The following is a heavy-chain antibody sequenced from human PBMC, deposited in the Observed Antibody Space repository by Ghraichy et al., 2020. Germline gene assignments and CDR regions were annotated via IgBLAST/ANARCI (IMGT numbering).Heavy chain of an antibody. CDR2: IYYSGST. CDR3: ARFLASEAHYYDSSGYPL. V-gene: IGHV4-39*07. J-gene: IGHJ4*02. CDR1: GGSISSSSYY. D-gene: IGHD3-22*01. Sequence: SETLSLTCTVSGGSISSSSYYWGWIRQPPGKGLEWIGSIYYSGSTYYNPSLKSRVTISVDTSKNQFSLKLSSVTAADTAVYYCARFLASEAHYYDSSGYPLWGQGTLVTVSS.